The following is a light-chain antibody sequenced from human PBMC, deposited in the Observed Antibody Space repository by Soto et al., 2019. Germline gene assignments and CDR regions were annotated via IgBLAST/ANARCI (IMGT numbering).Light chain of an antibody. J-gene: IGKJ1*01. CDR3: QHNHNDPWT. Sequence: DIPMTQSPSSLSASVGESVTITCRASQSVRRYVSGYQQKPGKAPELLIFAASTLRSGVPPRFSGSGSGTDFTLAISSLHPEDFAIYHCQHNHNDPWTFGHGTRVEMK. CDR2: AAS. CDR1: QSVRRY. V-gene: IGKV1-39*01.